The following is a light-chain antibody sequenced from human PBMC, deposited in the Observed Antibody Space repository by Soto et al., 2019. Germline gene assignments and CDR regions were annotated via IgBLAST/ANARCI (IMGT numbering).Light chain of an antibody. CDR1: STDFGVQNY. V-gene: IGLV2-14*01. J-gene: IGLJ1*01. CDR3: SSYVDVATLDV. Sequence: QSALAQPASVSGSLGQSITISCTGTSTDFGVQNYVSWYQQHPGRAPKLILYEVSNRPSGISNRFSGSKSGNTASLTISGLQAEDVADYYCSSYVDVATLDVFGTGTKVTV. CDR2: EVS.